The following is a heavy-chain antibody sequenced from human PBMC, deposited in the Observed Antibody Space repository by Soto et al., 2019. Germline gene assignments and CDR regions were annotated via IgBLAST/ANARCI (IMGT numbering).Heavy chain of an antibody. V-gene: IGHV4-61*01. J-gene: IGHJ4*02. CDR1: GGSVSSGSYY. D-gene: IGHD3-16*02. Sequence: SETLSLTCTVSGGSVSSGSYYWSWIRQPPGKGLEWIGYIYYSGSTNYNPSLKSRVTISVDTSKNQFSLKLSSVTAADTAVYYCARAHDYVWGSYRDYWGQGTLVTV. CDR3: ARAHDYVWGSYRDY. CDR2: IYYSGST.